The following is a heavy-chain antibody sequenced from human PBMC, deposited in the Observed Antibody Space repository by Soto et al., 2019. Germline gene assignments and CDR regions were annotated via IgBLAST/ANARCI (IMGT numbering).Heavy chain of an antibody. D-gene: IGHD3-16*01. V-gene: IGHV4-34*01. CDR2: INESGST. J-gene: IGHJ4*02. Sequence: ASETLSLTCAVYGGSLSGYYLSWVRQSPGKGLEWIGEINESGSTKFNPSLESRVTISRDTSKNQFSLQLTSLNAADTAVYYCARGMGLGLGEQTALGYWSQGSLVTVSS. CDR1: GGSLSGYY. CDR3: ARGMGLGLGEQTALGY.